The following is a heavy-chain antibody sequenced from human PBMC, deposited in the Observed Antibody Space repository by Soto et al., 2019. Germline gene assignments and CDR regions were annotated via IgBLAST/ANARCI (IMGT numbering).Heavy chain of an antibody. CDR3: ARGDYENYYYYGMDV. CDR1: GGSFSGYY. V-gene: IGHV4-34*09. D-gene: IGHD4-17*01. CDR2: INHSGST. Sequence: SETLSLTCAVYGGSFSGYYWSWIRQPPGKGLEWIGEINHSGSTYYNPSLKSRVTISVDTSKNQFSLKLSSVTAADTAVYYCARGDYENYYYYGMDVWGQGTTVTVSS. J-gene: IGHJ6*02.